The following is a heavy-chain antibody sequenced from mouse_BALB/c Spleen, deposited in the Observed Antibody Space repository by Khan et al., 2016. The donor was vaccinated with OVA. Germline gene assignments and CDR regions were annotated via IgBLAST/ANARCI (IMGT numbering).Heavy chain of an antibody. J-gene: IGHJ2*01. Sequence: VQLKQSGAELVRPGTSVKPSCKTSGYIFTSYWIHWVKQRSGQGLEWIARIYPGTDNTYYSEKFKDKATLTADKSSSTAYLQLSSLKSEDSAVFFCAREEALYYFDYWGQGTTLTVSS. CDR3: AREEALYYFDY. D-gene: IGHD3-2*02. V-gene: IGHV1-76*01. CDR2: IYPGTDNT. CDR1: GYIFTSYW.